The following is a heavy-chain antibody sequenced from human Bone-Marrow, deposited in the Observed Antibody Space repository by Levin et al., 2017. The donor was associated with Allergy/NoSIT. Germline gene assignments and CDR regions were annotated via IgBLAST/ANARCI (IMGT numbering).Heavy chain of an antibody. CDR1: RITFSNYW. CDR3: AGTNDYGDYLKWFDP. Sequence: PGGSLRLSCAVSRITFSNYWMNWVRQAPGKGLEWVANINQDGSEKYYVDSVKGRFTISRDNAKNSLYLQMNSLRADDTAVYYCAGTNDYGDYLKWFDPWGQGTLVTVSS. J-gene: IGHJ5*02. V-gene: IGHV3-7*01. D-gene: IGHD4-17*01. CDR2: INQDGSEK.